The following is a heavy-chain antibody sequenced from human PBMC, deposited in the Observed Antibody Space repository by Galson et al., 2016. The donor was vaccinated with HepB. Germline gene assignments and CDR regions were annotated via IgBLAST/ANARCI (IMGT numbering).Heavy chain of an antibody. CDR2: IYSGGGA. CDR3: AGGSYKILTGYKQGFDY. Sequence: SLRLSCAASGFSVSSNYMSWVRQAPGKGLEWVSVIYSGGGAYYADSVKGRFTISIHNSKNTVYLQMNSLRAEDTAVYYCAGGSYKILTGYKQGFDYWGQGTLVTVSS. CDR1: GFSVSSNY. J-gene: IGHJ4*02. V-gene: IGHV3-53*04. D-gene: IGHD3-9*01.